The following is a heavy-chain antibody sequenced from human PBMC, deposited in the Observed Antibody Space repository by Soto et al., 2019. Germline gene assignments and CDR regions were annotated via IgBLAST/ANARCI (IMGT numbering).Heavy chain of an antibody. D-gene: IGHD4-17*01. Sequence: QLQLQESGPGLVKPSETLSLTCTVSGVSISSDNYYWGWIRQPPGKGPEWIGSIYYRGTTYYTPSLKSRVPLSVDTSKNQFSLKLSSVTAADSAVYYCASPVAYGDYGRFDPWGQGTLVTVSS. CDR1: GVSISSDNYY. V-gene: IGHV4-39*01. CDR2: IYYRGTT. CDR3: ASPVAYGDYGRFDP. J-gene: IGHJ5*02.